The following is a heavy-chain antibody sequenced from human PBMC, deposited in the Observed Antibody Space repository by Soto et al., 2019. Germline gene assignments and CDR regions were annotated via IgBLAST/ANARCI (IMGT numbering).Heavy chain of an antibody. J-gene: IGHJ4*02. Sequence: QVQLVESGGGVVQPGRSLRLSCAASGVTFSSYGMQWVRQAPGKGLEWVAVISYDGSNKYYADSVKGRFTISRDNSKNTLYLQMNSLRVEDTAVYYCANAPSYADDYWGQGTLVTVSS. CDR3: ANAPSYADDY. CDR1: GVTFSSYG. V-gene: IGHV3-30*18. D-gene: IGHD4-17*01. CDR2: ISYDGSNK.